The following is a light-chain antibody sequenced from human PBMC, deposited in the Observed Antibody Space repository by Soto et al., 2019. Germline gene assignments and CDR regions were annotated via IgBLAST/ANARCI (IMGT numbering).Light chain of an antibody. V-gene: IGKV3-15*01. CDR2: GAS. Sequence: ERVMTQSPATLSVSPGERATLSCRASQRISNYLAWYQQKPGQAPRLLISGASTRATVIPARFSGSGFGTEFTFTFSSLQSEDFAVYYCQQYNNWPPTFGQGTKVDIK. CDR3: QQYNNWPPT. CDR1: QRISNY. J-gene: IGKJ1*01.